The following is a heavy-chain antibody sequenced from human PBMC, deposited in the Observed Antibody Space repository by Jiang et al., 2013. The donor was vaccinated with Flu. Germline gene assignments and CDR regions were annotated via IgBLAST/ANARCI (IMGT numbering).Heavy chain of an antibody. CDR1: GGSISSSSYY. Sequence: GPGLVKPSETLSLTCTVSGGSISSSSYYWGWIRQPPGKGLEWIGNIYYSGSTYYNPSLKSRVTISVDTSKNQFSLKLSSVTAADTAVYYCARDPPESVDWTFDNWGQGTLVTVSS. V-gene: IGHV4-39*07. CDR3: ARDPPESVDWTFDN. CDR2: IYYSGST. D-gene: IGHD3-9*01. J-gene: IGHJ4*02.